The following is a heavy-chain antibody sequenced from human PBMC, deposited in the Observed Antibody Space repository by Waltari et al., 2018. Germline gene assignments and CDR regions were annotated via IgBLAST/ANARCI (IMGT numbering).Heavy chain of an antibody. D-gene: IGHD3-22*01. J-gene: IGHJ3*02. CDR1: GFTFDDYA. V-gene: IGHV3-9*01. CDR3: VKKNDEVYDRNGLVYDAFDM. Sequence: EVQLVESGGDWVQPGRSLRLSCAASGFTFDDYAMHWVRQAPGKGLEWVSGINWKCGSIGYGDSVKGRFTISRDNARNSLYLQMNSLTTEDTALYYCVKKNDEVYDRNGLVYDAFDMWGQGTMVTVSS. CDR2: INWKCGSI.